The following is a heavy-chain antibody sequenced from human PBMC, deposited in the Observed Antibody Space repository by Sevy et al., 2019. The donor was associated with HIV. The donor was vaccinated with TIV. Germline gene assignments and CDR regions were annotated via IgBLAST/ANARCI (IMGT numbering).Heavy chain of an antibody. Sequence: GGSLRLSCAASGFTFSSYGMHWVRQAPGKGLEWVAFIRYDGSNKYYADSVKGRFTISRDNSKNTLYLQMNSLRAKDTAEYYCTKSGRCLEWSPPSYYYYYMDVWCKGTTVTVSS. V-gene: IGHV3-30*02. CDR3: TKSGRCLEWSPPSYYYYYMDV. J-gene: IGHJ6*03. D-gene: IGHD3-3*01. CDR2: IRYDGSNK. CDR1: GFTFSSYG.